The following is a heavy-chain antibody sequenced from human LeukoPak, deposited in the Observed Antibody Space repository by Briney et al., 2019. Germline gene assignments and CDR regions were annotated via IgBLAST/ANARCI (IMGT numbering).Heavy chain of an antibody. CDR2: INSGRTT. CDR1: GFTVTKNY. Sequence: PGGSLRLSCTASGFTVTKNYISWVRQAPGKGLEWVSVINSGRTTYYADSVMGRFTISRDNSANTVYLQMNSLRAEDTAVYYCARDQGEFFGSGAYSSYYYYMDVWGKGTTVTISS. V-gene: IGHV3-66*01. D-gene: IGHD3-10*01. CDR3: ARDQGEFFGSGAYSSYYYYMDV. J-gene: IGHJ6*03.